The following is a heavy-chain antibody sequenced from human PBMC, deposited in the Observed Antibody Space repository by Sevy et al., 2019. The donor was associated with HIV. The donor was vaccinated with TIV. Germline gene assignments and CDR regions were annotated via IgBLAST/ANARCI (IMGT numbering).Heavy chain of an antibody. J-gene: IGHJ4*02. D-gene: IGHD2-8*01. V-gene: IGHV4-59*11. CDR2: IYYNGHI. CDR1: GGSITSLY. Sequence: SETLSLTCTVSGGSITSLYWNWIRQPPGKGLEWIANIYYNGHINYNPSLKSRVTLSLDTSKNQFSLRLSAVTAADTAMYYCAGDNALGRGYSWGQGTLVTVSS. CDR3: AGDNALGRGYS.